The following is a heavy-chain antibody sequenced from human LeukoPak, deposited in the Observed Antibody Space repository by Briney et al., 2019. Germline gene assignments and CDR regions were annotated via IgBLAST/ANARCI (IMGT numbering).Heavy chain of an antibody. V-gene: IGHV3-74*01. J-gene: IGHJ6*02. D-gene: IGHD1-14*01. CDR3: AREVSGTGYYGMDV. CDR1: GFTFSSYW. CDR2: INSDGSST. Sequence: QPGGSLRLSCAASGFTFSSYWMHWVRQAPGKGLVWVSRINSDGSSTSYADSVKGRFTISRDNAKNTLYLQMNSRRAEDTAVYYCAREVSGTGYYGMDVWGQGTTVTVSS.